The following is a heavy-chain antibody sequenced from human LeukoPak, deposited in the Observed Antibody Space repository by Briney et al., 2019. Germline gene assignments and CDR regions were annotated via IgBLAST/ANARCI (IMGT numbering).Heavy chain of an antibody. V-gene: IGHV3-11*01. J-gene: IGHJ5*02. CDR1: GFTFSDYY. CDR3: ARVGSNWYWLDP. CDR2: IADSGTTM. D-gene: IGHD6-13*01. Sequence: NSGGSLRLSCAASGFTFSDYYMTWIRQAPGKGLEWISYIADSGTTMYYADSVKGRFTISRDNAKNSLYLQTNSLRVEDTAMYYCARVGSNWYWLDPWGQGTLVSVSS.